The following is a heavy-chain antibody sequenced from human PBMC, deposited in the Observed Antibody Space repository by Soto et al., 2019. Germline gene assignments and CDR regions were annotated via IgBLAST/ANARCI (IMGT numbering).Heavy chain of an antibody. Sequence: EVQLLESGGGLVQPGGSLRLSCAASGFTFSSYAMSWVRQAPGKGLEWVSAISGSGGSTYYADSVKGRFTISRDNSKNTLYLQMNSLRAEDTAVYYCSKSGSWFGELYGMDVWGQGTTVTVSS. CDR1: GFTFSSYA. D-gene: IGHD3-10*01. CDR2: ISGSGGST. J-gene: IGHJ6*02. CDR3: SKSGSWFGELYGMDV. V-gene: IGHV3-23*01.